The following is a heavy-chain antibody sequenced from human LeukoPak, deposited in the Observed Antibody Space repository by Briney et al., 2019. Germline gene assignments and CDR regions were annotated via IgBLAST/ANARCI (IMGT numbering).Heavy chain of an antibody. CDR3: AKSHLPKAYRGTSYCDY. Sequence: GGSLRLSCAASGFTFSYYGMRWVRQAPGKGLEWVAFIRCDESKKFYGDSVRGRFTISRDNSKKTLYLQMNSLRAEDKGVSYRAKSHLPKAYRGTSYCDYWDQGTLVTVSS. V-gene: IGHV3-30*02. J-gene: IGHJ4*02. CDR1: GFTFSYYG. D-gene: IGHD2-21*01. CDR2: IRCDESKK.